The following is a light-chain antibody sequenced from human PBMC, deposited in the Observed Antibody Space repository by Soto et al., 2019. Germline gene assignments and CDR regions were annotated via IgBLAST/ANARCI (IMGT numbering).Light chain of an antibody. CDR1: QSVGSD. V-gene: IGKV3-11*01. J-gene: IGKJ5*01. CDR2: DTS. Sequence: EIVFTQSPSTLSLSPGERATLSFWASQSVGSDLAWYQQKPGQAPRLLIYDTSNRATGIPARFSGSGSGTDFTLTISSLEPADFGVYYCQQRHKWPITFGQGTRLEI. CDR3: QQRHKWPIT.